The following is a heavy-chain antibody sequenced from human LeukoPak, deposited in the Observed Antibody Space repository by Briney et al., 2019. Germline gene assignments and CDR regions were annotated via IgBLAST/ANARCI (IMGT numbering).Heavy chain of an antibody. V-gene: IGHV1-2*02. Sequence: GASKKVSCKASGYTFTGYYIHWVRQAPGQGLEWMGWISPNTGGTNYAQKFQGRVTMTRDTSISTAYMELSRLRSDDTAVYYCAREGYCSTNSCSPDYWGQGTLVTVSS. D-gene: IGHD2-2*01. J-gene: IGHJ4*02. CDR2: ISPNTGGT. CDR3: AREGYCSTNSCSPDY. CDR1: GYTFTGYY.